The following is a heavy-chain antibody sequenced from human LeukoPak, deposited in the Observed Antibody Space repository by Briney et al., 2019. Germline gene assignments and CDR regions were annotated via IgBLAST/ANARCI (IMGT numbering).Heavy chain of an antibody. Sequence: TGGSLRLSCSASGFTFSSFWMSWVRQAPGKGLEWVANIKPDGIDKYFVDSVKGRFTISRDNAKNSLYLQMNSLRAEDTAVYYCAKCPMAYYYYMDVWGKGTTVTVSS. CDR1: GFTFSSFW. J-gene: IGHJ6*03. CDR2: IKPDGIDK. D-gene: IGHD3-10*01. CDR3: AKCPMAYYYYMDV. V-gene: IGHV3-7*03.